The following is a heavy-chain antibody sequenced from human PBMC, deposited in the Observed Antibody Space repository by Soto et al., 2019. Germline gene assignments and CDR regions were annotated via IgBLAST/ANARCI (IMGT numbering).Heavy chain of an antibody. CDR2: ISSSGSTI. Sequence: EVQLVESGGGLVQPGGSLRLSCAASGFTFSSYEMNWVRQAPGKGLEWVSYISSSGSTIYYADSVKGRFTISRDNAKNSLYLQMNSLSAEDTAVYYCARHGSIAGAGRFISKGGGMDVWGQGTTVTVSS. J-gene: IGHJ6*02. CDR3: ARHGSIAGAGRFISKGGGMDV. D-gene: IGHD6-19*01. V-gene: IGHV3-48*03. CDR1: GFTFSSYE.